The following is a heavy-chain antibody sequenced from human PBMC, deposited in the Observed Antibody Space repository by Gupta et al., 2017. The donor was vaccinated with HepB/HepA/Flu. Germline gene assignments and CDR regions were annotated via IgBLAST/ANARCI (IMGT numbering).Heavy chain of an antibody. CDR3: ARRSSSGVDNWFDP. Sequence: EVQLVESGGGLVKPGGSLRLSCAASGFTLSSNTINWVRQAPGKGLEWVSSISSTSNFIYYADSVKGRFTISRDNAKNSLYLQMNSLRAEDTAVYVCARRSSSGVDNWFDPWGPGTLVTVSS. D-gene: IGHD6-19*01. J-gene: IGHJ5*02. CDR2: ISSTSNFI. CDR1: GFTLSSNT. V-gene: IGHV3-21*01.